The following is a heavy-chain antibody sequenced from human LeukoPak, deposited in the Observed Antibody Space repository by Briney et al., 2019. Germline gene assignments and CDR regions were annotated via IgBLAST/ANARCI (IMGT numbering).Heavy chain of an antibody. CDR1: GFTFSTYA. V-gene: IGHV3-23*01. CDR3: AIALSGSYINFDY. Sequence: GGSLRLSCAASGFTFSTYAMSWVRQAAGKGLEWVSLISGSGGGTYYADSVKGRFTISRDNAKNSLYLQMNSLRAEDTAVYYCAIALSGSYINFDYWGQGTLVTVSS. D-gene: IGHD1-26*01. CDR2: ISGSGGGT. J-gene: IGHJ4*02.